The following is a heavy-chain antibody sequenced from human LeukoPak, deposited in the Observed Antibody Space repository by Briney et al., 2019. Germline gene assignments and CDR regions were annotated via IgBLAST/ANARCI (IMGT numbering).Heavy chain of an antibody. J-gene: IGHJ6*03. Sequence: VASVKVSCKASGYTFTSYGISWVRQAPGQGLEWMGGIIPIFGTANYAQKFQGRVTITTDESTSTAYMELSSLRSEDTAVYYCASMSSSSSGWDAGYYYYYMDVWGKGTTVTVSS. V-gene: IGHV1-69*05. D-gene: IGHD6-6*01. CDR2: IIPIFGTA. CDR1: GYTFTSYG. CDR3: ASMSSSSSGWDAGYYYYYMDV.